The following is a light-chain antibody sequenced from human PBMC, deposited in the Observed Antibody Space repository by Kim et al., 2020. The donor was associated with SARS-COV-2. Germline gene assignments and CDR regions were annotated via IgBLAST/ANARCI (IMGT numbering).Light chain of an antibody. CDR2: LNSDGRH. CDR1: SGHSSYA. CDR3: QTWGTGSWV. V-gene: IGLV4-69*01. Sequence: ASVKLTCTLSSGHSSYAIAWHQQQPEKGPRYLMKLNSDGRHSKGDGIPDRFSGSSSGAERYLTIASLQSEDEADYYCQTWGTGSWVFGGGTQLTVL. J-gene: IGLJ3*02.